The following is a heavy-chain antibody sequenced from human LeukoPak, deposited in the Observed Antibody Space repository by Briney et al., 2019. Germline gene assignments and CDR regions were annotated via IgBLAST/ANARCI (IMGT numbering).Heavy chain of an antibody. V-gene: IGHV3-48*03. J-gene: IGHJ5*02. Sequence: GGSLRLSCAASGFNFSNLGINWVRQAPGKGLEWVSYISGSGSTIYYADSVKGRFTISRDNAKNSLYLQMNSLRAEDTAVYYCARDEGLSPWGQGTLVTVSS. CDR1: GFNFSNLG. CDR3: ARDEGLSP. CDR2: ISGSGSTI.